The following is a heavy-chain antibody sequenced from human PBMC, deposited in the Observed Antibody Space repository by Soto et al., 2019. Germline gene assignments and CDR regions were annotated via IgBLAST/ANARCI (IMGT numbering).Heavy chain of an antibody. J-gene: IGHJ4*02. CDR1: GGTFYTYT. D-gene: IGHD5-18*01. Sequence: QVQLVQSGAEVRKPGSSVQVSCKASGGTFYTYTFSWVRQAPGQGLEWMGSITPIYPTTNYAEKFQGRLTVTADGSTNTAYMELNCLTSEDTAVYYCARIPRYRVPTSDDLDSWGQGPLVTVSS. CDR3: ARIPRYRVPTSDDLDS. V-gene: IGHV1-69*15. CDR2: ITPIYPTT.